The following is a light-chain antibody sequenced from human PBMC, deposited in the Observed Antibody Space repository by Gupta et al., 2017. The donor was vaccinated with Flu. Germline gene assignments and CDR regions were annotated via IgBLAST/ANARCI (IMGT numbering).Light chain of an antibody. CDR3: QQLNSYPVT. Sequence: DIQLTQYLSFLSASVRHRVTITCQASQGISSYLAWYHQKPGKAPKLLIYAASTLQSWVPSRFSGSGSGTEFTLTISILQPEDFATYYCQQLNSYPVTFGQGTRLEIK. CDR1: QGISSY. V-gene: IGKV1-9*01. CDR2: AAS. J-gene: IGKJ5*01.